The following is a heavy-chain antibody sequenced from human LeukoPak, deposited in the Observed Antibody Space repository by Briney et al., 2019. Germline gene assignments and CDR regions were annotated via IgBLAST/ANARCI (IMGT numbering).Heavy chain of an antibody. J-gene: IGHJ4*02. CDR1: GGSISSYY. D-gene: IGHD1-7*01. Sequence: PSETLSLTCTVSGGSISSYYWSWIRQPPGKGLEWIGYIYTSGSTNYNPSLKSRVTISVDTSKNQFSLKLSSVTAADTAVYYCARQYNWNYERYFDYWGQGTLVTISS. CDR2: IYTSGST. CDR3: ARQYNWNYERYFDY. V-gene: IGHV4-4*09.